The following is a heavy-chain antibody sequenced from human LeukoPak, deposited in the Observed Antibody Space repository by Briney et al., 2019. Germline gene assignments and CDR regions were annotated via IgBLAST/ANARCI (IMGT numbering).Heavy chain of an antibody. J-gene: IGHJ4*02. CDR1: GFTFKNHG. Sequence: GGSLRLSCAAFGFTFKNHGMHWVRQAPGKGLEWVAIIWYDGSNKYYADSVKGRFTISRDNSKNPLYLQMNSLRAEDTAVYYCAKDIAARYLDYWGQGTLVSVSS. V-gene: IGHV3-33*06. CDR3: AKDIAARYLDY. CDR2: IWYDGSNK. D-gene: IGHD6-6*01.